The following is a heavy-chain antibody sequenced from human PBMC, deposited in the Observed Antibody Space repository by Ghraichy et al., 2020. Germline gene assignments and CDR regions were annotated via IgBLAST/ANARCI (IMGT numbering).Heavy chain of an antibody. CDR3: AREVAANTYYYYGMDV. CDR2: ISYDGSNK. J-gene: IGHJ6*02. V-gene: IGHV3-30*04. CDR1: GFTFSSYA. Sequence: GGSLRLSCAASGFTFSSYAMHWVRQAPGKGLEWVAVISYDGSNKYYADSVKGRFTISRDNSKNTLYLQMNSLRAEDTAVYYCAREVAANTYYYYGMDVWGQGTTVTVSS. D-gene: IGHD2-15*01.